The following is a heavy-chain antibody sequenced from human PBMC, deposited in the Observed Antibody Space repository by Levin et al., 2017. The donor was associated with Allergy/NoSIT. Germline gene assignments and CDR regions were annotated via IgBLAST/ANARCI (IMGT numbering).Heavy chain of an antibody. V-gene: IGHV4-31*03. CDR1: GGSISSGGYY. Sequence: SQTLSLTCTVSGGSISSGGYYWSWIRQHPGKGLEWIGYIYYSGSTYYNPSLKSRVTISIDTSKNQFSLKLSSVTAADTALYYCARGVEVAATFYYFHYWGQGTLVTVSS. CDR3: ARGVEVAATFYYFHY. D-gene: IGHD2-15*01. J-gene: IGHJ4*02. CDR2: IYYSGST.